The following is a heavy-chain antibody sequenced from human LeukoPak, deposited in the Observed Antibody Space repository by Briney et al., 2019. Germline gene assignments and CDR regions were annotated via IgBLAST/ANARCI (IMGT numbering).Heavy chain of an antibody. CDR1: GFTFSDYY. D-gene: IGHD5-24*01. V-gene: IGHV3-7*01. Sequence: GGSLRLSCAASGFTFSDYYMSWIRQAPGKGLEWVANIRQDGGQTYYVDSVKGRFTISRDNAKNSLYLQVNSLRAEDTAVYYWARDKHNPGSAFDIWGQGTMLTVSS. CDR3: ARDKHNPGSAFDI. CDR2: IRQDGGQT. J-gene: IGHJ3*02.